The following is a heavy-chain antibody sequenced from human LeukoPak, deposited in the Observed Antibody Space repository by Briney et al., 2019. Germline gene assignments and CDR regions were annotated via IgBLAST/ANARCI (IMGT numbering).Heavy chain of an antibody. CDR3: AKVSRYCSGGSCYYHPFDY. CDR2: ISGSGGST. V-gene: IGHV3-23*01. CDR1: GFTFSDYW. D-gene: IGHD2-15*01. Sequence: PGGFLRLSCAASGFTFSDYWMHWVRQAPGRGLEWVSVISGSGGSTYYADSVKGRFTISRDNSKNTLYLQMNSLRAEDTAVYYCAKVSRYCSGGSCYYHPFDYWGQGTLVTVSS. J-gene: IGHJ4*02.